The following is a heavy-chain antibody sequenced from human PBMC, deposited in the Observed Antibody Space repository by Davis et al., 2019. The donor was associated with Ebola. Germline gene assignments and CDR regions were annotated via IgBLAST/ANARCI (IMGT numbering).Heavy chain of an antibody. D-gene: IGHD4-17*01. V-gene: IGHV4-61*09. J-gene: IGHJ3*02. CDR1: GGSISSGSYY. Sequence: LRLSCTVSGGSISSGSYYWSWIRQPAGKGLEWIGHIYTSGSTNYNPSLKSRVTISVDTSKNQFSLKLSSVTAADTAVYYCAREAMTTVKNDAFDIWGQGTMVTVSS. CDR3: AREAMTTVKNDAFDI. CDR2: IYTSGST.